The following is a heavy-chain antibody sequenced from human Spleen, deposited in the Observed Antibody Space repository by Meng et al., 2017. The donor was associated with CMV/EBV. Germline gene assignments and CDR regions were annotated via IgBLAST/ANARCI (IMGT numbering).Heavy chain of an antibody. J-gene: IGHJ6*02. CDR2: IYYSGST. CDR1: GGSISSSSYY. D-gene: IGHD2-15*01. CDR3: ARELVVVAARMDV. V-gene: IGHV4-39*02. Sequence: GSLRLSCTVSGGSISSSSYYWGWIRQPPGKGLEWIGSIYYSGSTYYNPSLKSRVTISVDTSKNQFSLKLSSVTAADTAVYYCARELVVVAARMDVWGQGTTVTVSS.